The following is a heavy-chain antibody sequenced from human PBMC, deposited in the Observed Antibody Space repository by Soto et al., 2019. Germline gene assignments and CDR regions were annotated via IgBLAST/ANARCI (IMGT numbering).Heavy chain of an antibody. J-gene: IGHJ3*02. CDR1: GFTFSNYA. Sequence: GGSLRLSCAASGFTFSNYAMSWVRQAPGKGLEWVSAISGSGGSTYYADSVKGRFTISRDNSKNTLYLQMNSLRAEDTAVYYCAKDGHRGYSSSWSTAFDIWGQGTMVTVSS. D-gene: IGHD6-13*01. V-gene: IGHV3-23*01. CDR2: ISGSGGST. CDR3: AKDGHRGYSSSWSTAFDI.